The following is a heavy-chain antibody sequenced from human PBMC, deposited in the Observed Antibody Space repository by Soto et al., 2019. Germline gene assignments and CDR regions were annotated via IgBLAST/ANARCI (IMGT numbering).Heavy chain of an antibody. Sequence: GDSLKIACVGFGYNFATYWIAWVRQMPGKGLEYMGIIYPGDSDSRYSPSFQGQVTFSADKSISTAYMQWSSLKASDTAMYYCARHGFYGDYASNYFDPWGQGTLVTVSS. CDR1: GYNFATYW. D-gene: IGHD4-17*01. V-gene: IGHV5-51*01. J-gene: IGHJ5*02. CDR3: ARHGFYGDYASNYFDP. CDR2: IYPGDSDS.